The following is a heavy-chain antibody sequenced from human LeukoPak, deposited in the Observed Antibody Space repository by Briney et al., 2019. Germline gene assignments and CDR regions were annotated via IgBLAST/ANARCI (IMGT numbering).Heavy chain of an antibody. CDR2: IKQDGSEK. CDR3: ARDNYDFWSGYSSYYYYYYMDV. Sequence: GGSLRLSCAASGFTFSSYWMTWVRQAPGKGLEWVANIKQDGSEKYYVDSVKGRFTISRDNAKNSLNQQMNSLRAEDTAVYYCARDNYDFWSGYSSYYYYYYMDVWGKGTTVTVSS. D-gene: IGHD3-3*01. V-gene: IGHV3-7*01. J-gene: IGHJ6*03. CDR1: GFTFSSYW.